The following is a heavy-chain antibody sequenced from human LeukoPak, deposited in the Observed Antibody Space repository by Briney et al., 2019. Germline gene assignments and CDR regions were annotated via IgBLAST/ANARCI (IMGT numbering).Heavy chain of an antibody. CDR2: ISGSGGGT. V-gene: IGHV3-23*01. J-gene: IGHJ5*02. Sequence: GGSLRLSCAASGFTFTSYAMRWVRQAPGKGLEWVSAISGSGGGTYYADSVKGRFTISRDNSKNTLYLQMNSLRAEDTAVYYCAKPRPSYSSSWYDHWGQGTLVTVSS. CDR1: GFTFTSYA. D-gene: IGHD6-13*01. CDR3: AKPRPSYSSSWYDH.